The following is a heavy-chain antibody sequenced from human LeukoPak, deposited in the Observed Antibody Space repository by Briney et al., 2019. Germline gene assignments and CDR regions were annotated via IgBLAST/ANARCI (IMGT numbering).Heavy chain of an antibody. CDR2: ISYDGSNE. J-gene: IGHJ5*02. Sequence: GGSLRLSCAASGFTFSSYVMHWVRQAPGKGLEWVAIISYDGSNEYYADSVKGRFTISRDNSKNTLYLQMNSLRAADTAVYYCARDCPPPPLRFLGGWFDPWGQGTLVTVSS. D-gene: IGHD3-3*01. CDR3: ARDCPPPPLRFLGGWFDP. CDR1: GFTFSSYV. V-gene: IGHV3-30*04.